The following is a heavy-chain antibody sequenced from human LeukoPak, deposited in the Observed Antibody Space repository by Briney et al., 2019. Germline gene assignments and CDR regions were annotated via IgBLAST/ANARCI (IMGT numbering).Heavy chain of an antibody. V-gene: IGHV1-46*01. J-gene: IGHJ4*02. D-gene: IGHD3-22*01. CDR3: ARDPYYYDSSGYYADY. CDR1: GYTFTSYY. Sequence: ASVKVSCKASGYTFTSYYMHWVRQAPGQGLEWMGIINPSGGSTSYAQKFQGRVTMTRDTSTSTVYMELSSLRSEDTAVYYCARDPYYYDSSGYYADYWGQGTLVTVSS. CDR2: INPSGGST.